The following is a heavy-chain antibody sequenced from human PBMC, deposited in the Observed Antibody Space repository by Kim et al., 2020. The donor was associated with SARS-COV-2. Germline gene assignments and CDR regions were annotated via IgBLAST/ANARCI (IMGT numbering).Heavy chain of an antibody. D-gene: IGHD3-22*01. Sequence: RLTISRDNSKNTLYLQMNSLRAEDTAVYYCAKDGLPIYYYDSSGYSHPNYWGQGTLVTVSS. V-gene: IGHV3-30*02. J-gene: IGHJ4*02. CDR3: AKDGLPIYYYDSSGYSHPNY.